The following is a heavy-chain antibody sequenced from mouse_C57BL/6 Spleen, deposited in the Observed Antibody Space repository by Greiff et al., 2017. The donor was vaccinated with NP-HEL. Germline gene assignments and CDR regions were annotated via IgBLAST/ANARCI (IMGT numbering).Heavy chain of an antibody. CDR1: GYSFTDYN. Sequence: VQLQQSGPGLVKPGASVTISCKASGYSFTDYNISWVRQRNGRSLEWIGVINPNYGTTSYNQQFKGQATFTVDQSSRTAYMQINSLTSEDAAVYYCARRSGSSYLDYWGQGTTLTVSS. V-gene: IGHV1-39*01. CDR3: ARRSGSSYLDY. CDR2: INPNYGTT. J-gene: IGHJ2*01. D-gene: IGHD1-1*01.